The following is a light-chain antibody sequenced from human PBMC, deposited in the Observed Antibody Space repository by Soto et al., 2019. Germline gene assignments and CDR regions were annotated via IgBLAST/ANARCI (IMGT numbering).Light chain of an antibody. CDR3: QQRSNWLT. J-gene: IGKJ4*01. V-gene: IGKV3D-11*01. Sequence: ETVMTQSPDTLSVSPGESATLSCRASRGVSTNLAWFQQKPGQTPRLVLYGASKRATGIPARFSGSGSGTHFTLTISSLEPEDFAVYYCQQRSNWLTFGGGTKVEIK. CDR2: GAS. CDR1: RGVSTN.